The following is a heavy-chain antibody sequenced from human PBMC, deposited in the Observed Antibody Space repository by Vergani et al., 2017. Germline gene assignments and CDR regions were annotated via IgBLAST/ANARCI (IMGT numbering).Heavy chain of an antibody. J-gene: IGHJ6*02. Sequence: EVQLVESGGGIVKPGGSLRLSCVASGFSFRNAWMNWSRRTQGKGLNWVGGFKSKFDRGKTDYAPAVKGRFTISRDDSKNTLFLQMNGLKTEDIGVYYCTTDPRYCGDGSCYWLRDHHYYGMDVWGQGTTVTVSS. CDR1: GFSFRNAW. D-gene: IGHD2-21*01. CDR2: FKSKFDRGKT. CDR3: TTDPRYCGDGSCYWLRDHHYYGMDV. V-gene: IGHV3-15*01.